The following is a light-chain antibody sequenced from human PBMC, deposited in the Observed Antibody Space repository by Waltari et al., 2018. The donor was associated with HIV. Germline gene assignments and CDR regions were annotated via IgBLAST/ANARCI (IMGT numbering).Light chain of an antibody. CDR3: QQSNWSLTWP. V-gene: IGKV3-15*01. J-gene: IGKJ1*01. CDR1: QSVSSI. CDR2: GES. Sequence: EIVMTQSPATLSVSPGERATRSCRASQSVSSIFSCYKQKHGRAPRLLTYGESPRATGIPARFSGSGSGPEFTLTLSSLQSEDFAVFYCQQSNWSLTWPSGPGPKVEI.